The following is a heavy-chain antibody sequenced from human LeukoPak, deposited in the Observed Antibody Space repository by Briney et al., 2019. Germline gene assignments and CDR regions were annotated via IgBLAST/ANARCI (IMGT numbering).Heavy chain of an antibody. J-gene: IGHJ4*02. CDR1: GFTFSSYA. CDR2: VSGSGGST. CDR3: AKDPAPYGSGTIPFDY. Sequence: PGGSLRLSCAASGFTFSSYAMSWVRQAPGKGLEWVSAVSGSGGSTYYADSVKGRFTISRDNSKNTLYLQMNSLRAEDTAVYYCAKDPAPYGSGTIPFDYWGQGTLVTVSS. V-gene: IGHV3-23*01. D-gene: IGHD3-10*01.